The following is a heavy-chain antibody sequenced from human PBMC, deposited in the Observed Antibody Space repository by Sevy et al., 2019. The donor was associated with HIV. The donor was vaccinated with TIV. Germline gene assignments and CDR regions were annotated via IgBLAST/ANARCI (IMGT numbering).Heavy chain of an antibody. CDR2: NYYSGSN. J-gene: IGHJ5*02. CDR1: GGSITSRSYY. V-gene: IGHV4-39*01. Sequence: SETLSLICTVSGGSITSRSYYWGWIRQSPGKGLEGIGSNYYSGSNNQNPSLTSRLTMSVDMSMNQFSMKLSSVTAADTAVYCCVRQGKAPAGRGYWFDPWGQGTLVTVSS. D-gene: IGHD6-13*01. CDR3: VRQGKAPAGRGYWFDP.